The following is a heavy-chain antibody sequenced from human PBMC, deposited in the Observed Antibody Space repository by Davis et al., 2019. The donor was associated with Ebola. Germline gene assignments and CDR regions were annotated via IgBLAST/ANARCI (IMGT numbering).Heavy chain of an antibody. V-gene: IGHV1-3*01. CDR3: ARSPTYYDFWSGYFSFWDY. CDR1: GYTFTRYA. Sequence: ASVQVSCKASGYTFTRYAMHWVRQAPGQRLEWMGWINAGNGNTKYSQKFQGRVTITRDTSASTAYMELSSLRSEDTAVYYCARSPTYYDFWSGYFSFWDYWGQGTLVTVSS. CDR2: INAGNGNT. J-gene: IGHJ4*02. D-gene: IGHD3-3*01.